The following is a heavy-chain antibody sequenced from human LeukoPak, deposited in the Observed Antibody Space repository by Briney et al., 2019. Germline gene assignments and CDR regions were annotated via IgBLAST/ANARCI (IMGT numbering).Heavy chain of an antibody. CDR2: HSGSN. V-gene: IGHV4-59*01. CDR1: GGSISNYY. D-gene: IGHD3-10*01. J-gene: IGHJ5*02. CDR3: ARGKYYHASGAS. Sequence: SETLSLTCTVSGGSISNYYCTWIRQPPGKGLEWIGHHSGSNSYNPSLKSRVTISVDTSKNQFSLKLRSVTAADTAVYYCARGKYYHASGASWGQGTLVTVSS.